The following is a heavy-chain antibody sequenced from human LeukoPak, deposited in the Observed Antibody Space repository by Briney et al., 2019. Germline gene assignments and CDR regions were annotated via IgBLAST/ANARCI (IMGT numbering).Heavy chain of an antibody. CDR2: ISAYNGNT. D-gene: IGHD4-17*01. V-gene: IGHV1-18*01. CDR1: GYTFTSYG. Sequence: GASVKVSCKASGYTFTSYGISWVRHAPGQGLEWRGWISAYNGNTNYAQNLQGRVTMTTETSTSTAYMELRSLRSDETAVYYCARIDYGDYVLFAFGSVETGPIDYWGQGTLVTVSS. J-gene: IGHJ4*02. CDR3: ARIDYGDYVLFAFGSVETGPIDY.